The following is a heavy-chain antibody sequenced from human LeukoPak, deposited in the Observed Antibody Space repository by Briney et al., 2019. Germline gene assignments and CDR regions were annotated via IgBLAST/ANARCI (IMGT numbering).Heavy chain of an antibody. J-gene: IGHJ4*02. CDR1: GGSFSGFY. V-gene: IGHV4-34*01. CDR3: ARVRTGWYYFDY. D-gene: IGHD6-19*01. CDR2: INHSGST. Sequence: PSETLSLTCAVYGGSFSGFYWGWVRQPPGKGPGWIGEINHSGSTNYNPSLKSRVTISVDTSKNQFSLKLSSVTAADTAVYYCARVRTGWYYFDYWGQGTLVTVSS.